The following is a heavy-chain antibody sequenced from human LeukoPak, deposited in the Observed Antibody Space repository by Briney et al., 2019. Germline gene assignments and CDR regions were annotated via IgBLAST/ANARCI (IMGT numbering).Heavy chain of an antibody. J-gene: IGHJ4*02. Sequence: GGSLRLSCAASGFTFNNYWMHWVRQAPGKGLVWVSRINSDGSSTSYADSVKGRFTISRDNAKNTLYLQMNSLRAEDTAVYFCARDVTLVRGVFSSFDYWGQGTLVIVSS. V-gene: IGHV3-74*01. CDR2: INSDGSST. D-gene: IGHD3-10*01. CDR3: ARDVTLVRGVFSSFDY. CDR1: GFTFNNYW.